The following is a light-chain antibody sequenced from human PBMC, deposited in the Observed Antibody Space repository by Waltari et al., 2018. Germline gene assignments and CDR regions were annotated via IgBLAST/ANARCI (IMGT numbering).Light chain of an antibody. CDR2: GGF. J-gene: IGKJ1*01. Sequence: EIVLTQSPGTLSLSPGERATLSCRASQSVSRTLAWYQQKPGQAPKLLIYGGFIRATGIPDRFTGSGSGTDFSLTISSLEPEDFAIYCCQHYVRLPATFGQGTKVEIK. V-gene: IGKV3-20*01. CDR3: QHYVRLPAT. CDR1: QSVSRT.